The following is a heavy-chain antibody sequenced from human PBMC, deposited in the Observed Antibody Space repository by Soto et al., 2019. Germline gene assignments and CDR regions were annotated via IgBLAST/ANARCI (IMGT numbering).Heavy chain of an antibody. CDR1: GDSVSSNSAA. CDR3: AREVWPAAAGIGWFDP. V-gene: IGHV6-1*01. CDR2: TYYRSKRYN. D-gene: IGHD6-13*01. Sequence: SQTLSLTCAISGDSVSSNSAAWNWIRQSPSRGLEWLGRTYYRSKRYNDYAVSVKSRITINPDTSKNQFSLQLNSVTPEDTAVYYCAREVWPAAAGIGWFDPWGQGTLVTVSS. J-gene: IGHJ5*02.